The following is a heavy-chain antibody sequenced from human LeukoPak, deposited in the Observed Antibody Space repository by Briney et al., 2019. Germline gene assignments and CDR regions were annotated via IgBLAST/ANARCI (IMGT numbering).Heavy chain of an antibody. V-gene: IGHV4-34*01. J-gene: IGHJ3*02. D-gene: IGHD2-2*01. CDR1: GGSFSGYY. CDR3: ASRSNKLKIVPAAPDGSGSGAFDT. CDR2: INHSGST. Sequence: PSETLSLTCAVYGGSFSGYYWSWIRQPPGKGLEWIGEINHSGSTNYNPSLKSRVTISVDTSKNQFSLKLSSVTAADTAVYYCASRSNKLKIVPAAPDGSGSGAFDTWGQGTMVTVSS.